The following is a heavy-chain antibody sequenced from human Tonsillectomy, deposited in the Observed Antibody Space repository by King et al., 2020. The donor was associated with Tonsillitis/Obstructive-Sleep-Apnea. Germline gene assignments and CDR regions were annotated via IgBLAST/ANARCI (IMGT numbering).Heavy chain of an antibody. D-gene: IGHD3-3*01. CDR3: ARVGCILEWQYYYYMDV. J-gene: IGHJ6*03. V-gene: IGHV3-33*01. CDR1: GFTFSSYG. Sequence: QVQLVQSGGGVVQPGRSLRLSCAASGFTFSSYGMHWVRQAPGKGLEWVAIIWYDGSNKYYADSVKGRFTISRDNSKNTLYLQMNSLRAEDTAVYYCARVGCILEWQYYYYMDVWGKGTTVTVSS. CDR2: IWYDGSNK.